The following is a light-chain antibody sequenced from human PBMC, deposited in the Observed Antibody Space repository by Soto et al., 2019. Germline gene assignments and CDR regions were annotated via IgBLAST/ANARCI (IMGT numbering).Light chain of an antibody. V-gene: IGKV1-27*01. J-gene: IGKJ4*01. Sequence: DIQMKQSPSTLSGSVGARVTITCRASQTISSWLAWYQQKQGKAPKLLIYAASTLQSGVPSRFSGSRSGTDGTITISSLQPEDGQTYYGQKYNRAPLAFGGGTKVDIK. CDR3: QKYNRAPLA. CDR1: QTISSW. CDR2: AAS.